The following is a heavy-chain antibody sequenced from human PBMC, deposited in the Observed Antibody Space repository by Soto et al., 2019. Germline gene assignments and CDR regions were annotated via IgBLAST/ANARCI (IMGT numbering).Heavy chain of an antibody. CDR2: ISDDGINE. J-gene: IGHJ4*02. V-gene: IGHV3-30-3*01. CDR1: GFTFSTYA. CDR3: ARGSAGHYNSGTLLD. Sequence: QVQVVESGGGVVQPEKSLRLSCAASGFTFSTYAMHWVRQAPGKGLEWVAVISDDGINEYYADSVKGRFTISRDNSKSMLYLQVNGLRAEDTAVYYCARGSAGHYNSGTLLDWGQGTLVTVCS. D-gene: IGHD3-10*01.